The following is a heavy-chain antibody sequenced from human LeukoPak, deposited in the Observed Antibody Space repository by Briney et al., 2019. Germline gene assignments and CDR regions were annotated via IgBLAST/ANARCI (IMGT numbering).Heavy chain of an antibody. CDR2: IYYSGST. J-gene: IGHJ1*01. Sequence: SETLSLTCTVSGGSISSHYWSWIRQPPGKGLEWIGYIYYSGSTNYNPSLKSRVTISVDTSKNQFSLKLSSVTAADTAVYYCARVVVGATEYFQHWGQGTLVTASS. V-gene: IGHV4-59*11. D-gene: IGHD1-26*01. CDR3: ARVVVGATEYFQH. CDR1: GGSISSHY.